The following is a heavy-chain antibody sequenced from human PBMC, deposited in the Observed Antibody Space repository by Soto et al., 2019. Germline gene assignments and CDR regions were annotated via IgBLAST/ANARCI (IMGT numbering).Heavy chain of an antibody. Sequence: GGSLRLSCEASGFNFGAYGMHWVRQAPGKGLEWVAVISHDGTKTYYSDSVKGRFTVSRDNSKNMLYVQMVSLRPDDTAVYSCAKDRRDGYNTCSRCYGVDVWGQGTKVTFSS. CDR1: GFNFGAYG. V-gene: IGHV3-30*18. CDR2: ISHDGTKT. CDR3: AKDRRDGYNTCSRCYGVDV. J-gene: IGHJ6*02. D-gene: IGHD5-18*01.